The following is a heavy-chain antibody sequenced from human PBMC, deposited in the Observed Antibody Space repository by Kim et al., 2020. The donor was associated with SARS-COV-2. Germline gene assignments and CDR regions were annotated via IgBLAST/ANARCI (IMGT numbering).Heavy chain of an antibody. Sequence: SETLSLTCAVSGGSISSSNWWSWVRQPPGKGLEGIGGIFHSGSTNYNKSLKSRVTILVDKSKNQYSLKLSCVTAADTAVYYCSKVSAVASTDPYYFDYWGQGTRVTVSS. D-gene: IGHD6-19*01. CDR2: IFHSGST. CDR3: SKVSAVASTDPYYFDY. V-gene: IGHV4-4*02. J-gene: IGHJ4*02. CDR1: GGSISSSNW.